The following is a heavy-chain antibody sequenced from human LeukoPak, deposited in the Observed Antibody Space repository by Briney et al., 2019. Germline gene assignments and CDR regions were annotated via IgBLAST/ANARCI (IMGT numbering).Heavy chain of an antibody. Sequence: GASVKVSCKASGYTFSNYCMHWVRQAPGQGLEWVGIFNTTYNIPIYAQTFEGRVTMTRDMSTSTVYMELSRLRSDDTDVYYCARGIVVVINAFDIWGQGTMVTVSS. V-gene: IGHV1-46*01. CDR2: FNTTYNIP. J-gene: IGHJ3*02. CDR1: GYTFSNYC. D-gene: IGHD3-22*01. CDR3: ARGIVVVINAFDI.